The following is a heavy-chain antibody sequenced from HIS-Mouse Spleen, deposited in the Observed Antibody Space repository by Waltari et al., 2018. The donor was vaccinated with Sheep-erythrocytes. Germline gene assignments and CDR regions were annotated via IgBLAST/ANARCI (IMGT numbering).Heavy chain of an antibody. CDR1: GGSISSSSYY. Sequence: QLQLQESGPGLVKPSETLSLTCTVSGGSISSSSYYWGWIRQPPGKGLEWIGSIYYSGSTYYNPSLKRRVTLSVDTSKNQFSLKLSSVTAADTAVYYCARLYYYDSSGYYFDYWGQGTLVTVSS. V-gene: IGHV4-39*01. D-gene: IGHD3-22*01. CDR3: ARLYYYDSSGYYFDY. J-gene: IGHJ4*02. CDR2: IYYSGST.